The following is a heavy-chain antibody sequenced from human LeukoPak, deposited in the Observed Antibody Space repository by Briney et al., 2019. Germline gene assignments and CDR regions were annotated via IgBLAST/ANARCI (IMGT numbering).Heavy chain of an antibody. V-gene: IGHV4-34*01. D-gene: IGHD6-19*01. J-gene: IGHJ4*02. CDR1: GGSFSGYY. CDR3: ARGQELPVAGRGYFDY. CDR2: INHSGST. Sequence: SETLSLTCAVYGGSFSGYYWSWIRQPPGKGLEWIGEINHSGSTNYNPSLKSRVTISVDTSKNQFSLKVRSVTAADTAVYYCARGQELPVAGRGYFDYWGQGTLVTVSS.